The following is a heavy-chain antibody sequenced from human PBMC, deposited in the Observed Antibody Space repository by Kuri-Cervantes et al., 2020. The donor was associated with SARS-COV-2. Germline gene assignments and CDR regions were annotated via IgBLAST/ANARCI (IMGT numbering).Heavy chain of an antibody. CDR3: ARETAGEGSFDY. J-gene: IGHJ4*02. D-gene: IGHD7-27*01. CDR2: IYHSGST. V-gene: IGHV4-38-2*02. Sequence: SETLSLTCTVSGHSISSGYYWGWIRQPPGKGLEWIGSIYHSGSTYYNPSLKSRVTISVDTSKNQFSLKLSSVTAADTAVYYCARETAGEGSFDYWGQGTLVTVSS. CDR1: GHSISSGYY.